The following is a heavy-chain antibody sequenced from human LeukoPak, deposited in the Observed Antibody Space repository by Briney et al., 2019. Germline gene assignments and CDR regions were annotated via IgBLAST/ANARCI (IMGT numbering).Heavy chain of an antibody. CDR1: GGSVSSGSYY. CDR2: IYYSGST. Sequence: PSETLSLTCTVSGGSVSSGSYYWSWIRQPPGKGLEWIGYIYYSGSTNYNPSLKSRVTMSVDTSENQFSLKLSSVTAADTAVYYCARDRPASWYKYDAFDIWGQGTMVTVSS. V-gene: IGHV4-61*01. J-gene: IGHJ3*02. D-gene: IGHD6-13*01. CDR3: ARDRPASWYKYDAFDI.